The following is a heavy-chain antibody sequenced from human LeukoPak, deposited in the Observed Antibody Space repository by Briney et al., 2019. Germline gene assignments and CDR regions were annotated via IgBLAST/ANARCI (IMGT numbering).Heavy chain of an antibody. CDR2: IYSGGST. J-gene: IGHJ4*02. CDR3: ARELQNYDSSGYYPY. CDR1: GFTFDEYA. D-gene: IGHD3-22*01. V-gene: IGHV3-53*01. Sequence: GRSLRLSCAASGFTFDEYAMHWVRQAPGKGLEWVSVIYSGGSTYYADSVKGRFTISRDNSKNTLYLQMNSLRAEDTAVYYCARELQNYDSSGYYPYWGQGTLVTVSS.